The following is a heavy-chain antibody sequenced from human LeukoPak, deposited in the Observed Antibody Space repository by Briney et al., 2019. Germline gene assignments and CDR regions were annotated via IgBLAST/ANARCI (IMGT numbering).Heavy chain of an antibody. J-gene: IGHJ4*02. Sequence: GGSLRLSCAASGFTFSSYAMHWVRKAPGKGLEWVAVISYDGSNKYYADSVKGRFTISRDNSKNTLYLQMNSLRAEDTAVYYCAREGAVFYSSSSFDYWGQGTLVTVSS. CDR1: GFTFSSYA. V-gene: IGHV3-30-3*01. D-gene: IGHD6-19*01. CDR2: ISYDGSNK. CDR3: AREGAVFYSSSSFDY.